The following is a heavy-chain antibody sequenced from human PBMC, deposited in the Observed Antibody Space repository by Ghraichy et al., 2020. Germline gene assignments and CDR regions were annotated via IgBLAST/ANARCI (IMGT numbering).Heavy chain of an antibody. Sequence: ASVKVSCKASGYTFTSYYMHWVRQAPGQGLEWMGIINPSGGSTSYAQKFQGRVTMTRDTSTSTVYMELSSLRSEDTAVYYCARSRSITMVRGVIPKGYYFDYWGQGTLVTVSS. V-gene: IGHV1-46*01. CDR2: INPSGGST. CDR3: ARSRSITMVRGVIPKGYYFDY. J-gene: IGHJ4*02. CDR1: GYTFTSYY. D-gene: IGHD3-10*01.